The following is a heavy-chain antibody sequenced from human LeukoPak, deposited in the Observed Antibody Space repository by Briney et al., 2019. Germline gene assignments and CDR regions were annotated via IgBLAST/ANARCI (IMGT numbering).Heavy chain of an antibody. D-gene: IGHD4-23*01. CDR1: GFTFSNAW. V-gene: IGHV3-23*01. J-gene: IGHJ4*02. Sequence: GGSLRLSCAASGFTFSNAWMSWVRQAPGKGLEWVSAISGSGGSTYYADSVKGRFTISRDNSKNTLYLQMNSLRAEDTAVYYCAKVPDYGGKGGFDYWGQGTLVTVSS. CDR2: ISGSGGST. CDR3: AKVPDYGGKGGFDY.